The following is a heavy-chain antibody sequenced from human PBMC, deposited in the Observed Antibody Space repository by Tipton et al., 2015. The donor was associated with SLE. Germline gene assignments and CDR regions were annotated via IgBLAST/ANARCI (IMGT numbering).Heavy chain of an antibody. CDR2: IYYSGRS. CDR3: ARGLSSSSHFWY. Sequence: TLSLTCTVSGGSISSYYWSWIRQSPGKGLEWIGYIYYSGRSNYNPSLRSRVAMSVDTSKNQFSLKVSSVTAADTAVYYCARGLSSSSHFWYWGQGTLVTVSS. D-gene: IGHD6-6*01. CDR1: GGSISSYY. J-gene: IGHJ4*02. V-gene: IGHV4-59*12.